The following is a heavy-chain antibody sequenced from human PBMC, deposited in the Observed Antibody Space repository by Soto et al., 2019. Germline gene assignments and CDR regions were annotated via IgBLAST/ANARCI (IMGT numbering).Heavy chain of an antibody. CDR3: AREKYQLLHYYYYGMDV. V-gene: IGHV4-34*01. D-gene: IGHD2-2*01. CDR1: GGSFSGYY. CDR2: INHSGST. Sequence: SETLSLTCAVYGGSFSGYYWSWIRQPPGKGLEWIGEINHSGSTNYNPSLKSRVTISVDTSKNQFSLKLSSVTAADTAVYYCAREKYQLLHYYYYGMDVWGQGTKVTVSS. J-gene: IGHJ6*02.